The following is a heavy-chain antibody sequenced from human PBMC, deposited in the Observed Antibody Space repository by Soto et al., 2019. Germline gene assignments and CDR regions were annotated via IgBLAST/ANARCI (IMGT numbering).Heavy chain of an antibody. V-gene: IGHV1-69*02. J-gene: IGHJ6*02. D-gene: IGHD6-19*01. CDR2: IIPILGIA. CDR1: GGTFSSYT. Sequence: SVKVSCKASGGTFSSYTISWVRQAPGQGLEWMGRIIPILGIANYAQKFQGRVTITADKSTSTAYMELSSLRSEDTAVYYCARITLGGTYYYGMDVWGQGTTVTVSS. CDR3: ARITLGGTYYYGMDV.